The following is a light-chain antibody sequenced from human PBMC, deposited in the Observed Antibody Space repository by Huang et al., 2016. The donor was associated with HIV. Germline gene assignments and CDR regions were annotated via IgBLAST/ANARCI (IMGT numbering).Light chain of an antibody. CDR3: QQSYGALSS. CDR2: SAS. V-gene: IGKV1-39*01. Sequence: IQMTQSPTSLSASVGDRVYISCRASQNINKYLTWYQQKTGRPPSLLISSASTLHNGVPSRFIGGGSGTGFTLPIRGLQLDDFATYYCQQSYGALSSFGPGTQL. CDR1: QNINKY. J-gene: IGKJ5*01.